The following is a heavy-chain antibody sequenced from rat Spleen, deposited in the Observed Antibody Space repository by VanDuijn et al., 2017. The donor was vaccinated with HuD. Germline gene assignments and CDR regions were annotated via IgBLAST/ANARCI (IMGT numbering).Heavy chain of an antibody. D-gene: IGHD4-3*01. CDR3: ARHNSGYGVMDA. V-gene: IGHV5-29*01. J-gene: IGHJ4*01. Sequence: EVQLVESGGGLVQPGRSLKLSCVASGFTFSNYVMAWVRQVPTKGLEWVATISSDGGRNFYRDSVKGRFTISRDNAKSTLYLQMDSLRSEDTATYYCARHNSGYGVMDAWGQGASVTVSS. CDR2: ISSDGGRN. CDR1: GFTFSNYV.